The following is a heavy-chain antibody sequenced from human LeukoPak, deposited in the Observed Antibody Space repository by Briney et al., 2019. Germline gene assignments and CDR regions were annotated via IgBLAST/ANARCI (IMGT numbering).Heavy chain of an antibody. J-gene: IGHJ4*02. V-gene: IGHV4-34*01. D-gene: IGHD1-26*01. CDR1: GGSISSYY. Sequence: PSETLSLICTVSGGSISSYYWSWIRQPPGKGLEWIGEINHSGSTNYNPSLKSRVTISVDTSKNQFSLKLSSVTAADTAVYYCARTVGATSFDYWGQGTLVTVSS. CDR2: INHSGST. CDR3: ARTVGATSFDY.